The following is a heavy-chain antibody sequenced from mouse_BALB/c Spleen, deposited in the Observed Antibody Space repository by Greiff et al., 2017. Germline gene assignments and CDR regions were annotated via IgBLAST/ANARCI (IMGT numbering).Heavy chain of an antibody. CDR3: TRLYDYDDAMDY. D-gene: IGHD2-4*01. Sequence: EVQRVESGGGLVQPGGSLKLSCVASGFTFSNYWMNWVRQSPEKGLEWVAEIRLKSNNYATHYAESVKGRFTISRDDSKSSVYLQMNNLRAEDTGIYYCTRLYDYDDAMDYWGQGTSVTVSS. J-gene: IGHJ4*01. CDR1: GFTFSNYW. CDR2: IRLKSNNYAT. V-gene: IGHV6-6*02.